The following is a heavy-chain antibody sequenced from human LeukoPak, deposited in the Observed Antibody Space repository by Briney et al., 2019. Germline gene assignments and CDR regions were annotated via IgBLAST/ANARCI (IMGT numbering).Heavy chain of an antibody. J-gene: IGHJ5*02. CDR3: ARASVTTIDWFDP. Sequence: GSLRLSCVASGFNFSDYYMSWIRQAPGKGLKWISFISSSSSAIYYADSVKGRFTTSRDNAKNSLYLQMNSLRVEDTAVYYCARASVTTIDWFDPWGQGTLVTVSS. CDR2: ISSSSSAI. V-gene: IGHV3-11*01. CDR1: GFNFSDYY. D-gene: IGHD4-17*01.